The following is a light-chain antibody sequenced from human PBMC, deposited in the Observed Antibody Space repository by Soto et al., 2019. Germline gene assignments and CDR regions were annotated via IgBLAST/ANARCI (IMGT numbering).Light chain of an antibody. CDR1: SRDVGGYNY. J-gene: IGLJ3*02. Sequence: QSALTQPPSASGSPGQSVTISCTGSSRDVGGYNYVSWYQQYPGKAPKLMIYEVSKRPSGVPDRFSGSKSGNTASLTVSGLQAGDEADYYCSSYAGTNNFGVFGGGTKLTVL. CDR3: SSYAGTNNFGV. V-gene: IGLV2-8*01. CDR2: EVS.